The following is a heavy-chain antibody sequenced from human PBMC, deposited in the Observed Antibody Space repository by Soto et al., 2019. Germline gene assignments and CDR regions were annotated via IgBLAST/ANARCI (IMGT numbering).Heavy chain of an antibody. CDR1: AGSISSSSYY. Sequence: QLQLQESGPGLVKPSETLSLTCTVSAGSISSSSYYWGWIRQPPGKGLEWIGSIYYSGSTYYNPSLKSRVPIFVDPSKNKFSLKRGSGTAADTAVYYCARRGSGWWGIFDYWGQGTLVTVSS. J-gene: IGHJ4*02. CDR2: IYYSGST. V-gene: IGHV4-39*01. CDR3: ARRGSGWWGIFDY. D-gene: IGHD6-19*01.